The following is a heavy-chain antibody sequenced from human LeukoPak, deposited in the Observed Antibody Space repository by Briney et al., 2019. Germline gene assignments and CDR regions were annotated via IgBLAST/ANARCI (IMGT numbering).Heavy chain of an antibody. J-gene: IGHJ4*02. CDR2: IYYSGNT. CDR1: GGSTSNYY. CDR3: ARRPAIIMDRGVVYYFDS. D-gene: IGHD3-10*01. Sequence: SETLSLTCTVSGGSTSNYYWSWIRQPPGKGLEWIGFIYYSGNTNYNPSLKSRVTISVDTSRNQFSLKLSSVTAADTAVYYCARRPAIIMDRGVVYYFDSWGQGILVTVSS. V-gene: IGHV4-59*08.